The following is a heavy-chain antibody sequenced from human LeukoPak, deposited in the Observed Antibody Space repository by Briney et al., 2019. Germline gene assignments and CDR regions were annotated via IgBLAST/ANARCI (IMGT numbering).Heavy chain of an antibody. CDR2: IYHRGST. V-gene: IGHV4-38-2*02. CDR1: GYSISSGFY. J-gene: IGHJ5*02. Sequence: PSETLSLTCTVSGYSISSGFYWGWIRQPPGKGLEWIGSIYHRGSTYYNPSLKSRVTISLDTSKNQFSLKLNSVTAADTAVYCARVVAAAGNNWFDPWGQGTLVTVSS. D-gene: IGHD6-13*01. CDR3: RVVAAAGNNWFDP.